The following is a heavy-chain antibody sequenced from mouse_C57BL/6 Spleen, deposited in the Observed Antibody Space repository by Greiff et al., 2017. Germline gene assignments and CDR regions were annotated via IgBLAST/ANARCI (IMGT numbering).Heavy chain of an antibody. D-gene: IGHD2-1*01. CDR3: KGNYVCAMDY. CDR1: GFNIKDDY. CDR2: IDPENGDT. J-gene: IGHJ4*01. Sequence: EVQLQQSGAELVRPGASVKLSCTASGFNIKDDYMHWVKQRPEQGLEWIGWIDPENGDTEYASKFQGKATITADTSSNTAYQQLSSLTSEDTAVYYCKGNYVCAMDYWGRETSVTVSS. V-gene: IGHV14-4*01.